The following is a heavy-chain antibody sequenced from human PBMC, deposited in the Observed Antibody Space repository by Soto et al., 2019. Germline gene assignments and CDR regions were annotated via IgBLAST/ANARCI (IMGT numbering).Heavy chain of an antibody. CDR2: ISAYNGNT. CDR1: GYTFTSYG. D-gene: IGHD3-10*01. CDR3: AREKAGLLWFAEPNAPYGMDV. V-gene: IGHV1-18*01. J-gene: IGHJ6*02. Sequence: ASVKVSCKASGYTFTSYGISWVRQAPGQGLEWMGWISAYNGNTNYAQKLQGRVTMTTDTSTSTAYMELRSLRSDDTAVYYCAREKAGLLWFAEPNAPYGMDVWGQGTTVTVSS.